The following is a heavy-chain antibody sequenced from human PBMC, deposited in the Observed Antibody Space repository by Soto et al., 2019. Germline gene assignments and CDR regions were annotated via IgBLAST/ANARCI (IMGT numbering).Heavy chain of an antibody. J-gene: IGHJ6*02. D-gene: IGHD1-20*01. Sequence: GGSLRLSCAASGFTFSSYGMHWVRQAPGKGLEWVAVIWYDGSTYYADSVKGRFTISRDNSKNTLYLQMNSLRAEDTAVYYCAKDSPTNNHFYYYYGMDVWGQGTTVTVSS. CDR3: AKDSPTNNHFYYYYGMDV. CDR2: IWYDGST. CDR1: GFTFSSYG. V-gene: IGHV3-33*06.